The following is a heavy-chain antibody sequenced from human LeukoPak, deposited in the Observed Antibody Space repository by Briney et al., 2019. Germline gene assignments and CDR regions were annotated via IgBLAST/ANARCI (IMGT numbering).Heavy chain of an antibody. V-gene: IGHV4-34*01. D-gene: IGHD3-10*01. CDR3: ARALWFGGWFDAFDI. Sequence: SETLSLTCAVYGGSFSGYYWSWIRQPPGKGLEWIGEINHSGSTNYNPSLKSRVTISVDTSKNQFSLKLSSVTAADTAAYYCARALWFGGWFDAFDIWGQGTMVTVSS. J-gene: IGHJ3*02. CDR1: GGSFSGYY. CDR2: INHSGST.